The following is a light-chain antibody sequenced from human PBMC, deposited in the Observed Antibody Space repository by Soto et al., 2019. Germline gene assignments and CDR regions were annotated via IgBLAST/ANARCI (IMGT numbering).Light chain of an antibody. CDR3: SSYTSSSTRV. CDR1: SSDDGAYDY. J-gene: IGLJ1*01. Sequence: QSVLTQPASVSGSPRQSITISCTGTSSDDGAYDYVSWYQQHPDKAPKLMIYEVSNRPSGVSNRFSGSKSVNTATLTISVLQAEDEADYYCSSYTSSSTRVFGTGTKVTVL. CDR2: EVS. V-gene: IGLV2-14*03.